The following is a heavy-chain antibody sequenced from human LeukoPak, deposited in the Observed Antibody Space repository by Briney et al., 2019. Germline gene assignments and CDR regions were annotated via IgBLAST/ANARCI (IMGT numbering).Heavy chain of an antibody. D-gene: IGHD3-10*01. CDR2: INHGGST. J-gene: IGHJ5*02. V-gene: IGHV4-34*01. CDR3: ARGEIFYYGSGSYYAPFDP. CDR1: GGSFSGYY. Sequence: SETLSLTCAVYGGSFSGYYWSWIRQSPGKGLEWIGEINHGGSTNYNPSLKSRVTISIDTSKNQFSLKLRSVPAADTAVYFCARGEIFYYGSGSYYAPFDPWGQGTLVTVSS.